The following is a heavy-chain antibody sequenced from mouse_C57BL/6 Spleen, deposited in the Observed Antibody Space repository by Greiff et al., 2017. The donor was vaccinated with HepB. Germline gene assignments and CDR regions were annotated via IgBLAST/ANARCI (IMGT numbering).Heavy chain of an antibody. Sequence: QVQLQQSGPELVKPGASVKISCKASGYAFSSSWMNWVKQRPGKGLEWIGRIYPGDGDTNYNGKFKGKATLTADKSSSTAYMQLSSLTSEDSAVYFCASGGSYDYDGGFAYWGQGTLVTVSA. CDR2: IYPGDGDT. CDR1: GYAFSSSW. J-gene: IGHJ3*01. CDR3: ASGGSYDYDGGFAY. D-gene: IGHD2-4*01. V-gene: IGHV1-82*01.